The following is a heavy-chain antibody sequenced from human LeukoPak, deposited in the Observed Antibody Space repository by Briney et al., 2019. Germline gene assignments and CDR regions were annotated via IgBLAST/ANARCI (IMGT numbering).Heavy chain of an antibody. CDR2: INAGNGNT. J-gene: IGHJ6*03. V-gene: IGHV1-3*01. Sequence: ASVKVSCKASGYTFTSYAMHWVRQAPGQRLEWMGWINAGNGNTKYSQKFQGRVTITRNTSISTAYMELSSLRSEDTAVYYCARGIDYDFWSGYYGGYYYYMDVWGKGTTVTVSS. D-gene: IGHD3-3*01. CDR1: GYTFTSYA. CDR3: ARGIDYDFWSGYYGGYYYYMDV.